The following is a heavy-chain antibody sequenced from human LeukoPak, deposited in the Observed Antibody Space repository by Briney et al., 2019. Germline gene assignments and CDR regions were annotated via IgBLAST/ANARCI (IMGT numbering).Heavy chain of an antibody. CDR3: ARGSSNDGDYYDR. Sequence: SETLSLTCTVSGGSISSSSYYWGWIRQPPGKGLEWIGSIYYSGSTYYNPSLKSRVTISVDTSKNQFSLKLSSVTAADTAVYYCARGSSNDGDYYDRWGQGTLVTVSS. J-gene: IGHJ4*02. CDR1: GGSISSSSYY. D-gene: IGHD3-22*01. V-gene: IGHV4-39*07. CDR2: IYYSGST.